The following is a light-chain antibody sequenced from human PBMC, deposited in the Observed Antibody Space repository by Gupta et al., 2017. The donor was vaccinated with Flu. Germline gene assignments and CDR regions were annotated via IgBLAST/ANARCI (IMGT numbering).Light chain of an antibody. J-gene: IGLJ1*01. Sequence: ITVAWTGTSSEIGGDKFVCRNQQHTGKGNKLIIYNVSNRTAGIGSRFSGSKSENTASLTISGRKPEDEADYYGGGDTSITTLVFGGGTKFTVL. CDR1: SSEIGGDKF. CDR2: NVS. CDR3: GGDTSITTLV. V-gene: IGLV2-14*03.